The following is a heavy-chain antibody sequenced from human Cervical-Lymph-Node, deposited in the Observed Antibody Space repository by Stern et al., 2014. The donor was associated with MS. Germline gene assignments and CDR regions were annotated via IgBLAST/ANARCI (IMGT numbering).Heavy chain of an antibody. V-gene: IGHV3-33*01. CDR1: GFTFSSYG. D-gene: IGHD1-26*01. CDR2: IWSDGSDK. Sequence: VQLVQSGGGVVQPGRSLRLSCAASGFTFSSYGMHWVRQAPGKGLEWVAVIWSDGSDKYYADSVKGRFTISRDNSKNTLYLQMNSLRAEDTAVYYCARDEGIGGYFDYWGQGTLVTVSS. J-gene: IGHJ4*02. CDR3: ARDEGIGGYFDY.